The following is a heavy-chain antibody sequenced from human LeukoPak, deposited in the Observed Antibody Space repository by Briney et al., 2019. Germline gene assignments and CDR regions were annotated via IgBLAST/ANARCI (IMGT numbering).Heavy chain of an antibody. CDR2: INPSGGST. V-gene: IGHV1-46*01. CDR3: VRAAITRDGYNSALDY. Sequence: ASVKVSCKASGYTFTSYDINWVRQAPGQGLEWMGIINPSGGSTSYAQKFQGRVTMTRDTSTSTVYLDLSSLRSEDTAVYYCVRAAITRDGYNSALDYWGQGTLVTVSS. CDR1: GYTFTSYD. D-gene: IGHD5-24*01. J-gene: IGHJ4*02.